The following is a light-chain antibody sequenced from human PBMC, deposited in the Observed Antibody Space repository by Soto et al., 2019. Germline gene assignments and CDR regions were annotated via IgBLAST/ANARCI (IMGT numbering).Light chain of an antibody. CDR1: GGHSNYA. J-gene: IGLJ2*01. CDR2: FNSDGSH. CDR3: QTWGTGTVV. Sequence: QAVLTQSPSASASLGASVKLTCTLSGGHSNYAIAWHQQQPEKGPRYLMKFNSDGSHSKGDGIPDRFSGSSSGAERYLTISSLQSEDEADYYCQTWGTGTVVFGGGTKLTVL. V-gene: IGLV4-69*01.